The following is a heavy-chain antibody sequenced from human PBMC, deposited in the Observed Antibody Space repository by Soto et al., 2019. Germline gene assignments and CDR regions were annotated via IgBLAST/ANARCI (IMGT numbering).Heavy chain of an antibody. CDR2: IWYDGSNK. Sequence: GGSLRLSCAASGFTFSSYGMHWVRQAPGKGLEWVAVIWYDGSNKYYADSVKGRFTISRDNSKNTLYLQMNSLRAEDTAVYYCARSGPYDFYEEPPIWEHDAFDIWGQGTMVTVSS. D-gene: IGHD3-3*01. CDR3: ARSGPYDFYEEPPIWEHDAFDI. J-gene: IGHJ3*02. CDR1: GFTFSSYG. V-gene: IGHV3-33*01.